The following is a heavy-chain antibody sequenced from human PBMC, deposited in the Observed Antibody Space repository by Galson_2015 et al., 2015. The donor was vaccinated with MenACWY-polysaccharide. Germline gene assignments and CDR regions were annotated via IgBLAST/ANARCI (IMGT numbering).Heavy chain of an antibody. Sequence: SETLSLTCAVSGGSISSSYWWTWVRQPPGKGLEWIGEIYHDGRTAYVPSLKSRITVSLDKAKNQVSLRLISVTAADTAVYYCAKGPIRASGGGLDVWGQGTTVTVS. J-gene: IGHJ6*02. CDR2: IYHDGRT. CDR1: GGSISSSYW. D-gene: IGHD3-10*01. V-gene: IGHV4-4*02. CDR3: AKGPIRASGGGLDV.